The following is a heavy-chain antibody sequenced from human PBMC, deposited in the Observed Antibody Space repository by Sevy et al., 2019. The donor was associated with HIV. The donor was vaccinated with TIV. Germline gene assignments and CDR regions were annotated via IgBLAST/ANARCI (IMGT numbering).Heavy chain of an antibody. CDR2: INPHSGGT. CDR3: ARDWAGGNYYYYMDV. CDR1: GYTFTNQY. Sequence: ASVKVACKASGYTFTNQYMHWVRQAPGQGLEWMGWINPHSGGTNYAQKFQGRVTMTRDTSISTAYMELTRLRADDTAVYYCARDWAGGNYYYYMDVWGKGTTVTVSS. D-gene: IGHD3-16*01. J-gene: IGHJ6*03. V-gene: IGHV1-2*02.